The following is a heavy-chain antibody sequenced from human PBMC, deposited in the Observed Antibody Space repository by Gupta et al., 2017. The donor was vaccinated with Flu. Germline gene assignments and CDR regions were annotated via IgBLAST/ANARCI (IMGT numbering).Heavy chain of an antibody. CDR3: ARDRKGRYYYYGMDV. CDR1: SYD. J-gene: IGHJ6*02. V-gene: IGHV3-13*01. Sequence: SYDMHWVRQATGKGLEWVSAIGTAGDTYYPGSVKGRFTISRENAKNSLYLQMNSLRAGDTAVYYCARDRKGRYYYYGMDVWGQGTTVTVSS. CDR2: IGTAGDT.